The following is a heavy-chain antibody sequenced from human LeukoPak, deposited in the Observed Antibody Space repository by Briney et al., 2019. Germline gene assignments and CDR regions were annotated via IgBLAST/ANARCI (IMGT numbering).Heavy chain of an antibody. CDR2: IYHSGST. CDR3: AREVIPPPGTAAAGTDYYMDV. Sequence: PSETLSLTCAVYGGSFSGYYWSWIRQPPGKGLEWIGYIYHSGSTYYNPSLKSRVTISVDRSKNQFSLKLSSVTAADTAVYYCAREVIPPPGTAAAGTDYYMDVWGKGTTVTVSS. J-gene: IGHJ6*03. CDR1: GGSFSGYY. V-gene: IGHV4-34*01. D-gene: IGHD6-13*01.